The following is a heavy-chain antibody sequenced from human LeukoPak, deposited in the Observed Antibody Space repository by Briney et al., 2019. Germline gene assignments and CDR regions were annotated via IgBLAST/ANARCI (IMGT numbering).Heavy chain of an antibody. V-gene: IGHV4-34*01. D-gene: IGHD2-15*01. CDR2: INHSGST. CDR1: GGSFSGYY. CDR3: AREVAGIVVVLAAARPSKHFDY. J-gene: IGHJ4*02. Sequence: SETLSLTCAVYGGSFSGYYWSWIRQPPGKGLEWIGEINHSGSTNYNPSLKSRVTISVDTSKNQFSLKLSSVTAADTAVYYCAREVAGIVVVLAAARPSKHFDYWGQGTLVTVSS.